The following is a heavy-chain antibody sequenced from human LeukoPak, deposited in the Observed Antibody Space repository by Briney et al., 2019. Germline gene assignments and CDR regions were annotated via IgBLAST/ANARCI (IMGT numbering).Heavy chain of an antibody. CDR1: GFTFSSYA. CDR3: ARDSNWSPDY. J-gene: IGHJ4*02. D-gene: IGHD1-20*01. V-gene: IGHV3-48*03. Sequence: GGSLRLSCAASGFTFSSYAMNWVRQAPGKGLEWVSYINTNGRTISYADSLKGRFTISRDNAKNSLYLQMNSLRAEDTAVYYCARDSNWSPDYWGQGTLVTVSS. CDR2: INTNGRTI.